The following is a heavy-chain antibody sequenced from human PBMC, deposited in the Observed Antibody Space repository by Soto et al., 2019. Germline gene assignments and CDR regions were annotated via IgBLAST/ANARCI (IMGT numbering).Heavy chain of an antibody. J-gene: IGHJ4*02. V-gene: IGHV3-30*03. CDR3: ARGIGYSAQDY. CDR2: ISYDGSNK. Sequence: GGSLRLSCAASGFTFSSYGMHWVRQAPGKGLEWVAVISYDGSNKYYADSVKGRFTISRDNSKNTLYLQMDSLRADDTAVYYCARGIGYSAQDYWGQGTLVTVPQ. CDR1: GFTFSSYG. D-gene: IGHD1-1*01.